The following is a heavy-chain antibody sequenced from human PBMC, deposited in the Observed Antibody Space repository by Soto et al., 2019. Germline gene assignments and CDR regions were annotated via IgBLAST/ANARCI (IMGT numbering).Heavy chain of an antibody. CDR2: ISYDGSNK. J-gene: IGHJ4*02. D-gene: IGHD3-3*01. V-gene: IGHV3-30*18. CDR1: GFTFSSYG. CDR3: AKVVTPPFWSGYYAPVGPDY. Sequence: QVQLVESGGGVVQPGRSLRLSCAASGFTFSSYGMHWVRQAPGKGLEWVAVISYDGSNKYYADSVKGRFTISRDNSKNTLYLQMNSLRAEDTAVYYCAKVVTPPFWSGYYAPVGPDYWGQGTLVTVSS.